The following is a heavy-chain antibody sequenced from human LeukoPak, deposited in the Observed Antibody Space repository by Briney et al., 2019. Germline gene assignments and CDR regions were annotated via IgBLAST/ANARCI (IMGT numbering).Heavy chain of an antibody. CDR1: GFTFSGFW. V-gene: IGHV3-7*03. CDR3: ARSSYSSSSSV. J-gene: IGHJ3*01. CDR2: INSDGSEG. Sequence: GGSLRLSCAVSGFTFSGFWMSWSRQAPGRGLEWVASINSDGSEGYYADVVKDRFTISRDNAKNSLYLQINSLRAEDTAVYYCARSSYSSSSSVWGQGTMVTVSS. D-gene: IGHD6-6*01.